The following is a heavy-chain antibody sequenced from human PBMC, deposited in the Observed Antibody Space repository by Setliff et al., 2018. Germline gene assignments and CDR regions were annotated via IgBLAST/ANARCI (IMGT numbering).Heavy chain of an antibody. D-gene: IGHD1-26*01. CDR2: IYYSGST. J-gene: IGHJ4*02. Sequence: SETLSLTCIVPGGSIGHYYWGWIRQPPGKGLEWIGSIYYSGSTYYNPSLKSRVTISVDTSKNQFSLKLSSVTAADTAVYYCARHLPGGSYHRGYYFDYWGQGTLVTVSS. CDR3: ARHLPGGSYHRGYYFDY. CDR1: GGSIGHYY. V-gene: IGHV4-39*01.